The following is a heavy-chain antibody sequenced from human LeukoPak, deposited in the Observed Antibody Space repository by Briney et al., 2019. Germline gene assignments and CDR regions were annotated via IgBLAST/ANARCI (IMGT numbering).Heavy chain of an antibody. V-gene: IGHV1-69*04. CDR2: IIPILGIA. Sequence: GASVKVSCKASGGTFSSYAISWVRQAPGQGLERMGRIIPILGIANYAQKFQGRVTITADKSTSTAYMELSSLRSEDTAVYYCAREVLRFLEWSEYNWFDPWGQGTLVTVSS. CDR3: AREVLRFLEWSEYNWFDP. CDR1: GGTFSSYA. J-gene: IGHJ5*02. D-gene: IGHD3-3*01.